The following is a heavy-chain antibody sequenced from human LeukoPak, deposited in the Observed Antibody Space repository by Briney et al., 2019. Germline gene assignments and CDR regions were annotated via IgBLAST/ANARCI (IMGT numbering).Heavy chain of an antibody. J-gene: IGHJ5*01. Sequence: PGGSLRLSCAASGFTFSSYGMSWVRQAPGKGLEWVSGIVGSDGGTYYADSVKGRFTISRDNSKNKLYLQMNSLRAEDTAVYYCAKDACEGGGCFGWFDPWGQGTLVTVSS. CDR2: IVGSDGGT. D-gene: IGHD2-15*01. CDR1: GFTFSSYG. CDR3: AKDACEGGGCFGWFDP. V-gene: IGHV3-23*01.